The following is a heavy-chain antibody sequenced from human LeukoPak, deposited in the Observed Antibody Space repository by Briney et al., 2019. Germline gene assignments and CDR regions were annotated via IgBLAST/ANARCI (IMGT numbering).Heavy chain of an antibody. CDR1: GFTFSSYA. CDR2: ISGSGGST. V-gene: IGHV3-23*01. Sequence: GGSLRLSCAASGFTFSSYAMSWVRQAPGKGLEWVSAISGSGGSTYYADSVKGRFTISRDNSKNTLYLQMNSLRAEDTAVYYCAKGYYYDSSGYYYGSHWGQGTLVTVSS. D-gene: IGHD3-22*01. J-gene: IGHJ4*02. CDR3: AKGYYYDSSGYYYGSH.